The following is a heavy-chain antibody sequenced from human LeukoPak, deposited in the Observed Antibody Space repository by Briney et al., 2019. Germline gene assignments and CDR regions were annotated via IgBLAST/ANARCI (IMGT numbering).Heavy chain of an antibody. V-gene: IGHV3-30*02. CDR2: IRYDGSNK. D-gene: IGHD2-2*01. CDR3: ANLLEYCSSTSCGYDY. CDR1: GFTFSSYG. Sequence: GGSLRLSCAASGFTFSSYGMHWVRQAPGKGLERVAFIRYDGSNKYYADSVKGRFTISRDNSKKTLYLQMSSLRAEDTGVYYCANLLEYCSSTSCGYDYWGQGALVTVSS. J-gene: IGHJ4*02.